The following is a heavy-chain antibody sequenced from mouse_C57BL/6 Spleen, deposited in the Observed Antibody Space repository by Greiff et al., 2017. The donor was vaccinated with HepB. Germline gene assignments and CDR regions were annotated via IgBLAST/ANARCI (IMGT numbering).Heavy chain of an antibody. CDR3: ARLITTYYFDY. V-gene: IGHV1-52*01. CDR1: GYTFTSYW. CDR2: IDPSDSET. Sequence: VQLQQPGAELVRPGSSVKLSCKASGYTFTSYWMHWVKQRPIQGLEWIGNIDPSDSETHYNQKFKDKATLTVDKSSSTAYMQLSSLTSEDSAVYYCARLITTYYFDYWGQGTTLTVSS. D-gene: IGHD2-4*01. J-gene: IGHJ2*01.